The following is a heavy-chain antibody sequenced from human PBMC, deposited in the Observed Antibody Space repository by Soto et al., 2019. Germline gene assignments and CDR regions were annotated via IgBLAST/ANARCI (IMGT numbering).Heavy chain of an antibody. V-gene: IGHV1-46*01. CDR3: ARVVVPTTATTSNWFDP. Sequence: ASVKFSCKASGYTFTTYYLHWVRQAPGQGLEWTGIINPSGGSTNYAQRFQGRVTMTSDTSTSTVYMELSSLRADDTAVYYCARVVVPTTATTSNWFDPWGQGTLVTVSS. CDR2: INPSGGST. D-gene: IGHD4-17*01. CDR1: GYTFTTYY. J-gene: IGHJ5*02.